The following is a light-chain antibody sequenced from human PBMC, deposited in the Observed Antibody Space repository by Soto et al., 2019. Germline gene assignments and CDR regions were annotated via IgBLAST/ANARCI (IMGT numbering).Light chain of an antibody. CDR2: DAS. Sequence: EIVLTQSPGTLSLSPGERATLSCRASQTVTSMYLACYQHKPGQAPTLLIYDASNRATAIPARCSGSGCGRDVIPTISILESEDFGVYYCRQRRNWPRCTFGLGTKVDIK. J-gene: IGKJ3*01. CDR3: RQRRNWPRCT. CDR1: QTVTSMY. V-gene: IGKV3-11*02.